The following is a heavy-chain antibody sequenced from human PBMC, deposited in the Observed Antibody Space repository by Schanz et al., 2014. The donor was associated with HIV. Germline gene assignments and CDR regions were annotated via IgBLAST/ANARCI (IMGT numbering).Heavy chain of an antibody. CDR1: GFTFSSYG. V-gene: IGHV3-33*01. CDR3: ASTIYPYSSSSDYYYGMDV. CDR2: IWYDGSNK. Sequence: QVQLVESGGGVVQPGRSLRLSCAASGFTFSSYGMHWVRQAPGKGREWVADIWYDGSNKYYADSVKCRFTISRDNSKKTLYLQMNSLRAEDTAVYYCASTIYPYSSSSDYYYGMDVWGQGTTVSVSS. D-gene: IGHD6-6*01. J-gene: IGHJ6*02.